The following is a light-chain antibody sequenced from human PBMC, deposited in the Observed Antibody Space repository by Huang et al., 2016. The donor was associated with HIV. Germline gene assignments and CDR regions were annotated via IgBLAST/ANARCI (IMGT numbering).Light chain of an antibody. V-gene: IGKV3-20*01. CDR2: GAS. CDR1: QSISSTF. CDR3: QQYGSSPPYT. Sequence: EIVLTQSPGTLSLSPGERATLSCRASQSISSTFLAWYQQKPGQAPRLLIYGASSRATCIPDRFGGSGSGTDFTLTISRLEPEDFAVYYCQQYGSSPPYTFGQGTKLEIK. J-gene: IGKJ2*01.